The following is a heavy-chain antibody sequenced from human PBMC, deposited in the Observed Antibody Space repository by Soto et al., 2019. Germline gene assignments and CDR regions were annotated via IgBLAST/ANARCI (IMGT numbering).Heavy chain of an antibody. J-gene: IGHJ4*02. V-gene: IGHV2-5*02. Sequence: QITLKESGPTLVKPTQTLTLTCTFSGFSLTTRGVGVGWIRQPPGKALEWLALIYWDDDEGYSPPLKSRLTITKNTTKNPVVLTMISLDPVATATYYCAHRPRGHSYHFDYWGQGTLVTVSS. CDR2: IYWDDDE. D-gene: IGHD5-18*01. CDR1: GFSLTTRGVG. CDR3: AHRPRGHSYHFDY.